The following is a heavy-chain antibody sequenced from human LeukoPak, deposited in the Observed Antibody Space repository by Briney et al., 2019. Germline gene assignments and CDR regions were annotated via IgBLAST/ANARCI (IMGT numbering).Heavy chain of an antibody. CDR2: ISYDGSNK. CDR3: ARGYSSSWYAIYYYYGMDV. D-gene: IGHD6-13*01. J-gene: IGHJ6*02. Sequence: GGSLRLSCAASGITLSSYWMHWVRQAPGKGLEWVAVISYDGSNKYYADSVKGRFTISRDNSKNTLYLQMNSLRAEDTAVYYCARGYSSSWYAIYYYYGMDVWGQGTTVTVSS. V-gene: IGHV3-30-3*01. CDR1: GITLSSYW.